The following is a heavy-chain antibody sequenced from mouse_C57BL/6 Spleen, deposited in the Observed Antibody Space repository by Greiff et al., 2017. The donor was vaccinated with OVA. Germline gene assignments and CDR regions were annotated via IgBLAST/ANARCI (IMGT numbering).Heavy chain of an antibody. V-gene: IGHV2-6*01. CDR1: GFSLTSYG. J-gene: IGHJ3*01. CDR3: ASGDYDEGFAY. D-gene: IGHD2-4*01. Sequence: VKLMESGPGLVAPSQRLSITCTVSGFSLTSYGVDWVRQSPGKGLEWLGVIWGVGSTNYNSALKSRLSISKDNSKSQVFLKMNSLQTDDTAMYYCASGDYDEGFAYWGQGTLVTVSA. CDR2: IWGVGST.